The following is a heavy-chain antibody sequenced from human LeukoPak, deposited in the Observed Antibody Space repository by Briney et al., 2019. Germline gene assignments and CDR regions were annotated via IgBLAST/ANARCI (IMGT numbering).Heavy chain of an antibody. J-gene: IGHJ4*02. D-gene: IGHD3-9*01. CDR1: GFTFSSYA. Sequence: GGSLRLSCAASGFTFSSYAMHWVRQAPGKGLEWVAVISYDGSNKYYADSVKGRFTISRDNSKSTLYLQMNSLRDVDTALYYCARGLAGGLDSWGQGTLVTVSS. CDR3: ARGLAGGLDS. V-gene: IGHV3-30-3*01. CDR2: ISYDGSNK.